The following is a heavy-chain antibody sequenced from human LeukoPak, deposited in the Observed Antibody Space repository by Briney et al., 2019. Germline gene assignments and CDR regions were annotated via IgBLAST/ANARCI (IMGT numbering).Heavy chain of an antibody. CDR1: GFTFSSYA. Sequence: QTGGSLRLSCAASGFTFSSYAMSWVRQAPGKGLEWVSAISGSGGSTYYADSVKGRFTISRDNSKSTLYLQMNSLRAEDTAVYYCAETYYYDSSGYYYPDGDAFDIWGQGTMVTVSS. D-gene: IGHD3-22*01. CDR3: AETYYYDSSGYYYPDGDAFDI. J-gene: IGHJ3*02. V-gene: IGHV3-23*01. CDR2: ISGSGGST.